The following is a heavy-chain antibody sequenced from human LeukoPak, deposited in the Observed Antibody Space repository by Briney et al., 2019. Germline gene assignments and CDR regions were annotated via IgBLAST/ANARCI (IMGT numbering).Heavy chain of an antibody. CDR3: ASYGDYSIDY. D-gene: IGHD4-17*01. Sequence: SQTLSLTCTVSGGSISSGDYYWSWLRQPPGKGLEWIGYIYYSGTTYYNPSLKSRVSISVDTSKNQFSLKLGSVTAADTAVYYCASYGDYSIDYWGQGTLVTVSS. V-gene: IGHV4-30-4*01. CDR1: GGSISSGDYY. J-gene: IGHJ4*02. CDR2: IYYSGTT.